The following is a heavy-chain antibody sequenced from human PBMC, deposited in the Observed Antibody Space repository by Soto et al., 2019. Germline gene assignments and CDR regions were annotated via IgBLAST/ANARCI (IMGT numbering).Heavy chain of an antibody. V-gene: IGHV1-8*01. CDR2: MNPGSGDT. CDR3: ARMGTFGSLNWFEP. Sequence: ASVKVSCKASGYSFTNNDVSWVRQATGQGLEWMGWMNPGSGDTGYAQKFQGRVTMTRDISIATAYMELSSLRSDDTAIYYCARMGTFGSLNWFEPRGRGTLVTVSS. J-gene: IGHJ5*02. D-gene: IGHD3-16*01. CDR1: GYSFTNND.